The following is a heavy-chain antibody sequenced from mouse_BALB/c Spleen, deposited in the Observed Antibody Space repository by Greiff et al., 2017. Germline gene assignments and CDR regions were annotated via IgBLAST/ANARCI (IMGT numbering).Heavy chain of an antibody. Sequence: EVQLVESGGDLVKPGGSLKLSCAASGFTFSSYGMSWVRQTPDKRLEWVATISSGGSYTYYPDSVKGRFTISRDNAKNTLYLQMSSLKSEDTAMYDCTSSYDYDGGNAMDYWGQGTSVTVSS. CDR2: ISSGGSYT. CDR3: TSSYDYDGGNAMDY. J-gene: IGHJ4*01. D-gene: IGHD2-4*01. V-gene: IGHV5-6*01. CDR1: GFTFSSYG.